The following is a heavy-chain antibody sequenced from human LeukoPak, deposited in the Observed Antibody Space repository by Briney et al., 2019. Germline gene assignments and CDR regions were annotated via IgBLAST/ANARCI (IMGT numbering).Heavy chain of an antibody. Sequence: PSETLSLTCAVYGGSISSYYWSWIRQPPGKGLEWIGYIYYSGSSNYNPSLKSRVTISVDTSKNQLSLKLSSVTAADAAVYYCVRARDIAVSWFGDLLSSETYFDYWGQGTLVTVSS. V-gene: IGHV4-59*01. CDR1: GGSISSYY. J-gene: IGHJ4*02. CDR3: VRARDIAVSWFGDLLSSETYFDY. CDR2: IYYSGSS. D-gene: IGHD3-10*01.